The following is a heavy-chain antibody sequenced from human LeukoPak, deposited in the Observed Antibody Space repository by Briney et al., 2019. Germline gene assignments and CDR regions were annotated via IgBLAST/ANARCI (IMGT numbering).Heavy chain of an antibody. Sequence: GASVKDSCKASGYTFTGYYMHWVRQAPRQGLEWMGWINPNSGGTNYAQKFQGRVTMTRDTSISTAYMELSRLRSDDTAVYYCARTPLIGSVLIDYWGQGTLVTVSS. V-gene: IGHV1-2*02. CDR3: ARTPLIGSVLIDY. CDR2: INPNSGGT. CDR1: GYTFTGYY. J-gene: IGHJ4*02. D-gene: IGHD6-25*01.